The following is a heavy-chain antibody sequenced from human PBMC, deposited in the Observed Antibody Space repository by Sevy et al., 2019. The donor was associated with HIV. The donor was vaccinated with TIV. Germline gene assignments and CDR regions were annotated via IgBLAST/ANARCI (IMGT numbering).Heavy chain of an antibody. CDR2: ISGSGGST. CDR1: GFTFSSYA. J-gene: IGHJ4*02. CDR3: AKLSDYSGNPLFDY. D-gene: IGHD4-4*01. Sequence: GGSLRLSCAASGFTFSSYAMSWVRQAPGKGLEWVSAISGSGGSTYYADSVKGRFTISRDNSKNTLYLQMNSLRAEDTDVYYCAKLSDYSGNPLFDYWGQGTLVTVSS. V-gene: IGHV3-23*01.